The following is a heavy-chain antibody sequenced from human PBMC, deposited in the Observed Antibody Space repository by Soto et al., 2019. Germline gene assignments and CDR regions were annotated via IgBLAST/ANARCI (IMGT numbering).Heavy chain of an antibody. CDR2: IYPGDSDA. Sequence: GESLKISCKFSGKTFINHWIAGVRQMPGKGLEWMGIIYPGDSDARYSPSFAGQVTISVDKSITTAYLHWSSLEASDSAMYYCARQGDMAATPADAFDIWGQGTMVTVSS. V-gene: IGHV5-51*01. D-gene: IGHD6-19*01. CDR3: ARQGDMAATPADAFDI. J-gene: IGHJ3*02. CDR1: GKTFINHW.